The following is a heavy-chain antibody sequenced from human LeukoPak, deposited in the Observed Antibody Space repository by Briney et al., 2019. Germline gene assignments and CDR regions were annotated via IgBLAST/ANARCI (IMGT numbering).Heavy chain of an antibody. V-gene: IGHV1-2*02. Sequence: ASVKVSCKASGYTFTGYYMHWVRQAPGQGLEWMGWINPNSSGTNYAQKFQGRVTMTRDTSISTAYMELNRLRSDDTAVYYCAREEKYYYDSSGYYYGSAFDIWGQGTMVTVSS. D-gene: IGHD3-22*01. CDR1: GYTFTGYY. J-gene: IGHJ3*02. CDR2: INPNSSGT. CDR3: AREEKYYYDSSGYYYGSAFDI.